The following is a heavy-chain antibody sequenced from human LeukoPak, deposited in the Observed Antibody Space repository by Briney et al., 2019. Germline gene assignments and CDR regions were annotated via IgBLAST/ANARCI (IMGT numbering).Heavy chain of an antibody. J-gene: IGHJ1*01. D-gene: IGHD6-19*01. V-gene: IGHV4-59*12. CDR2: IYYSGST. CDR1: GGSISSYY. CDR3: ARDLGDSDGWYKGSFQH. Sequence: SETLSLTCTVSGGSISSYYWSWIRQPPGKGLEWIGYIYYSGSTNYNPSLKSRVTISVDTSKNQFSLKLSSVTAADTAVYYCARDLGDSDGWYKGSFQHWGQGTVVTVSS.